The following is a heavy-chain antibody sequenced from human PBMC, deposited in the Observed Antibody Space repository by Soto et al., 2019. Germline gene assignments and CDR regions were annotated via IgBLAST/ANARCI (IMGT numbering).Heavy chain of an antibody. D-gene: IGHD1-26*01. Sequence: EVQLVESGGGLVQPGGSLRLSCAASGFTVSSDYMTWVRQAPGKGLEWVSIMYSGVNTSYADSVKGSFTISRDNAKNTLYLHMNSLGAEDTAVYFCARGRVLISDWGQGAVVTVSS. CDR2: MYSGVNT. CDR3: ARGRVLISD. J-gene: IGHJ4*02. CDR1: GFTVSSDY. V-gene: IGHV3-66*01.